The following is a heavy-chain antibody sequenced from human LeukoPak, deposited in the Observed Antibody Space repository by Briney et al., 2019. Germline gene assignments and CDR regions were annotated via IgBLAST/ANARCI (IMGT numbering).Heavy chain of an antibody. V-gene: IGHV5-51*01. D-gene: IGHD4-17*01. CDR1: GYRFTSYW. J-gene: IGHJ6*02. Sequence: GESLKISCKGSGYRFTSYWIGWVRQMPGKGLEWMGIIYPGDSDTRYSPSFQGQVTISADKSISTAYLQWSSLKASDTAMYYCARHVAVTVTTNGMDVWGQGTTVTVSS. CDR2: IYPGDSDT. CDR3: ARHVAVTVTTNGMDV.